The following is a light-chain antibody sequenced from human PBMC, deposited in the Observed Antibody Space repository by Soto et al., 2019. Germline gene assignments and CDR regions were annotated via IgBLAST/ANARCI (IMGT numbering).Light chain of an antibody. CDR2: DVS. CDR1: SSDVGSYNR. CDR3: SSYTSSNTYV. Sequence: QSVLTQPPSVSGSPGHSVAISCTGTSSDVGSYNRVSWYQQPPGSAPKLMIYDVSNRPSGVPDRFSGSKSGNAASLTISGLQAEDEADYHCSSYTSSNTYVFGTGTK. J-gene: IGLJ1*01. V-gene: IGLV2-18*02.